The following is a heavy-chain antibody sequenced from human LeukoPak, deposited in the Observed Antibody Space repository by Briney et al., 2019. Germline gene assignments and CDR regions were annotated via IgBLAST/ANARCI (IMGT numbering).Heavy chain of an antibody. V-gene: IGHV4-61*08. CDR2: IYYSGST. CDR1: GGSISSGGYS. J-gene: IGHJ4*02. Sequence: PSQTLSLTCAVSGGSISSGGYSWSWIRQPPGKGLEWIGYIYYSGSTNYNPSLKSRVTISVDTSKNQFSLKLSSVTAADTAVYYCARGSGYFDWSPLYWGQGTLVTVSS. CDR3: ARGSGYFDWSPLY. D-gene: IGHD3-9*01.